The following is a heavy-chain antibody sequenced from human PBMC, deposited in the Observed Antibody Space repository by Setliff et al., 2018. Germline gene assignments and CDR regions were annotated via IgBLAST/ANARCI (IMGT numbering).Heavy chain of an antibody. D-gene: IGHD3-3*01. V-gene: IGHV4-39*07. CDR3: ARERMYYNFWSGYSDY. J-gene: IGHJ4*02. Sequence: SETLSLTCTVSGGSISSSSYYWGWIRQPPGKGLEWIGSIYYSGSTYYNPSLKSRVTISVDTSKSQFSLKLSSVTAADTAVYYCARERMYYNFWSGYSDYWGQGTLVTVSS. CDR1: GGSISSSSYY. CDR2: IYYSGST.